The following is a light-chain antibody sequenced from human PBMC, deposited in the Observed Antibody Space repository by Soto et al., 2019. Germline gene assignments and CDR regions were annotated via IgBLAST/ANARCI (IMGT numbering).Light chain of an antibody. CDR2: AAS. V-gene: IGKV1-39*01. CDR3: QQCFSIPPT. CDR1: HSIDNY. Sequence: DIQMTQSPSSLSASVGDRITITCRASHSIDNYLSWYQLKPGKAPRLLIYAASNLQRGVPSRFTGSGSGTDFLLTINNLQPDDFAVYYCQQCFSIPPTFGHGTKVETK. J-gene: IGKJ1*01.